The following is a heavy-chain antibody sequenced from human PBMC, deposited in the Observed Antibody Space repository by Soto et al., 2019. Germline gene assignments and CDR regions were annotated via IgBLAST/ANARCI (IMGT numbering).Heavy chain of an antibody. V-gene: IGHV4-39*01. Sequence: SETLSLTCTVSGGSISTYYWGWIRQPPGKGLVWIGSIYYIGSIYYNPSLKSRVTISVDTSNYQFSLKLSSVTAADTALYYCARHVTMIVVVINAFDIWGQGTMVTVSS. CDR1: GGSISTYY. J-gene: IGHJ3*02. D-gene: IGHD3-22*01. CDR3: ARHVTMIVVVINAFDI. CDR2: IYYIGSI.